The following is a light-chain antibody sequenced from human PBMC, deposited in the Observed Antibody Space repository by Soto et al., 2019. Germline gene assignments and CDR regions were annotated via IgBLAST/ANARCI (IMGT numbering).Light chain of an antibody. CDR3: SSYTSSSPYV. V-gene: IGLV2-14*01. J-gene: IGLJ1*01. CDR1: SRDVGGYNY. Sequence: QSVLTQPASVSGSPGEPITISCTGTSRDVGGYNYVSWYQQHPGKAPKLMIYDVSNRPSGVSNRFSGSKSGNTASLTISGLQAEDEADYYCSSYTSSSPYVFGTGTKVTVL. CDR2: DVS.